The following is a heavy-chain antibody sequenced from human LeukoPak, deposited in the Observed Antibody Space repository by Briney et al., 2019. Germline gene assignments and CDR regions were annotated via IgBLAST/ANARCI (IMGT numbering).Heavy chain of an antibody. CDR3: ARGHCSGGSGYGGHWFDP. J-gene: IGHJ5*02. Sequence: ASVKVSCKASVYTFTSYGISWVRQAPGQGLEWMGWTSAYNGNTNYAQKLQGRVTMTTDTSTSTAYMELRSLRSDDTAVYYCARGHCSGGSGYGGHWFDPWGQGTLVTVSS. CDR2: TSAYNGNT. CDR1: VYTFTSYG. D-gene: IGHD2-15*01. V-gene: IGHV1-18*01.